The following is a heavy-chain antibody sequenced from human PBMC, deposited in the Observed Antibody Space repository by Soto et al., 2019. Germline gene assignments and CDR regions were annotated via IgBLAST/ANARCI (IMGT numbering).Heavy chain of an antibody. Sequence: SETLSLTCTVSGASISNSGYYWGWIRQPPGKGLEWIGCIYYSGSTYYNPSLKSRATISVDTSKNQFTLKLSSVTAADTAVYYCARNSYQLLKSYFDYWGQGTLVTVSS. CDR3: ARNSYQLLKSYFDY. J-gene: IGHJ4*02. D-gene: IGHD2-2*01. CDR1: GASISNSGYY. V-gene: IGHV4-39*01. CDR2: IYYSGST.